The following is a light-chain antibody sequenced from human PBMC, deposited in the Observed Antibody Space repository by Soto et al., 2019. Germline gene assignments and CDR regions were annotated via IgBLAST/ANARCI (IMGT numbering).Light chain of an antibody. CDR2: GNT. V-gene: IGLV1-40*01. J-gene: IGLJ2*01. Sequence: QPVLTQPPSVSGAPGQRVTISCTGSSSNIGAGYDVHWYQQLPGTAPKLLMYGNTNRPSGVPDRFSGSKSGTSASLAITGLQAEDEADYYCQSYDSSLRGVVFGGGTKLTVL. CDR3: QSYDSSLRGVV. CDR1: SSNIGAGYD.